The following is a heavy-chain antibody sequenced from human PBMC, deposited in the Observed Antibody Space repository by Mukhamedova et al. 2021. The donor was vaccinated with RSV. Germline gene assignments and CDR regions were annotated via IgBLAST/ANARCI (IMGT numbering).Heavy chain of an antibody. V-gene: IGHV3-48*02. J-gene: IGHJ4*02. D-gene: IGHD3-16*01. CDR3: ARDRVADYDYNELGY. Sequence: KGRFTISRDNAKNSLYLQMNSLRDEDTAVYYCARDRVADYDYNELGYWGQGALVTVSS.